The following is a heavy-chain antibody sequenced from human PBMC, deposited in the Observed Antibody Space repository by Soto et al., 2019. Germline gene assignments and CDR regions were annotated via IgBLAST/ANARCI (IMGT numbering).Heavy chain of an antibody. J-gene: IGHJ6*02. Sequence: QVQLQESGPGLVKPSQTLSLTCTVSGGSISSGDYYWSWIRQPPGKGLEWIGYIYYSGSTYYNPSLKSRVTISVDTSKNQFSLKLSSVPAADTAVYYCASYITAAKYYYGMDVWGQGTTVTVSS. D-gene: IGHD2-2*01. CDR2: IYYSGST. CDR1: GGSISSGDYY. V-gene: IGHV4-30-4*01. CDR3: ASYITAAKYYYGMDV.